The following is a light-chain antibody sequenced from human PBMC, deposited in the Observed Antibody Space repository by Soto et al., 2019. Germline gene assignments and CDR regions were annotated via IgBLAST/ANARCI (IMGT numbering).Light chain of an antibody. Sequence: IVMTPSPATLSVSPGERAPLSCRASQSVRGNLAWYQQKPGQSPRLLIYGASSRATGIPARFSGSGSGTEFTLTISSLQSEDFAVYYCQQRSNWPPITSGQGTRLEI. J-gene: IGKJ5*01. CDR3: QQRSNWPPIT. V-gene: IGKV3-15*01. CDR2: GAS. CDR1: QSVRGN.